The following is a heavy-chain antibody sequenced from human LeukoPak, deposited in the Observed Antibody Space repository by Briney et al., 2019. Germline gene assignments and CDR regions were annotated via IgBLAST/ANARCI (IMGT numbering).Heavy chain of an antibody. V-gene: IGHV3-7*01. CDR2: INSDGSEK. CDR1: GFPFTGHW. Sequence: PGGSLRLSCAASGFPFTGHWLSWFRQSPGRGLEWVAHINSDGSEKNYVDSVKGRFTISRDNARNSQFLQMNSLRAEDTAVYYCASGGGWVFFNWGQGTLVTVSS. CDR3: ASGGGWVFFN. D-gene: IGHD6-19*01. J-gene: IGHJ4*02.